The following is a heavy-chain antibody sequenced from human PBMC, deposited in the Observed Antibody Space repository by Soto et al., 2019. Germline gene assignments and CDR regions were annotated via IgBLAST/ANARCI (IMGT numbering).Heavy chain of an antibody. CDR1: GFTFSGSA. CDR2: IRSKANSYAT. J-gene: IGHJ6*02. Sequence: EVQLVESGGGLVQPGGSLKLSCAASGFTFSGSAMHWVRQASGKGLEWVGRIRSKANSYATAYDASVKGRFTISRDDSKNTAYLQMNSLKTEDTAVYYCTSAVRHYYYYGMDVWGQGTTVTVSS. V-gene: IGHV3-73*01. CDR3: TSAVRHYYYYGMDV.